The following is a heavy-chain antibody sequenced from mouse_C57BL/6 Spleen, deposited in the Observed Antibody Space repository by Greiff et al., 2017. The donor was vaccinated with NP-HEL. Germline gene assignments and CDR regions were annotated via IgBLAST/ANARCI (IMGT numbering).Heavy chain of an antibody. D-gene: IGHD1-1*01. Sequence: QVQLQQPGAELVRPGSSVKLSCKASGYTFTSYWMHWVKQRPIQGLEWIGNIYPSDSETHYNQKFKDKATLTVDKSSSTAYMQLSSLTSEDSAVYYCAREGDYYGSSGYWGQGTTLTVSS. CDR2: IYPSDSET. V-gene: IGHV1-52*01. CDR1: GYTFTSYW. CDR3: AREGDYYGSSGY. J-gene: IGHJ2*01.